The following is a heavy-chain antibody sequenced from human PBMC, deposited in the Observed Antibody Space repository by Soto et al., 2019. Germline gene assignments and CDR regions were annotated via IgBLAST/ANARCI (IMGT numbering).Heavy chain of an antibody. CDR3: AKVRRVAAAGIEDYFDY. Sequence: SETLSLTCTVSGGSISSGGYYWSWIRQHPGKGLEWIGYIYYSGSTYYNPSLKSRVTISVDTSKNQFSLKLSSVTAADTAVYYCAKVRRVAAAGIEDYFDYWGQGTLVTVS. D-gene: IGHD6-13*01. V-gene: IGHV4-31*03. CDR2: IYYSGST. J-gene: IGHJ4*02. CDR1: GGSISSGGYY.